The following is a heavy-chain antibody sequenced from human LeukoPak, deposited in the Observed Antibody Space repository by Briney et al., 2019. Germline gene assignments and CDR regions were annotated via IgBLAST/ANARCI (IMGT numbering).Heavy chain of an antibody. D-gene: IGHD1-7*01. Sequence: GGSLRLSCAASGFTVSSNDMSWVRQAPGKGLEWVSVIYSGGRTFYADSVKGRFTISRDNSKNTLYLQMNSLRAEDTAVYYCVGTIAYRGSEYWGQGALVTVSS. CDR1: GFTVSSND. CDR3: VGTIAYRGSEY. J-gene: IGHJ4*02. CDR2: IYSGGRT. V-gene: IGHV3-53*01.